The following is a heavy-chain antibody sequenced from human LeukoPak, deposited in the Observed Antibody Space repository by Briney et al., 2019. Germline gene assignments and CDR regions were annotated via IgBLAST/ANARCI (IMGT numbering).Heavy chain of an antibody. Sequence: PGGSLRLSCAASGFTFSSYATHWVRQAPGKGLEWVAVISYDGSNKYYADSVKGRFTISRDNSKNTLYLQMNSLRAEDTAVYYCARDRNYYDSSGEFDYWGQGTLVTVSS. CDR2: ISYDGSNK. CDR1: GFTFSSYA. J-gene: IGHJ4*02. CDR3: ARDRNYYDSSGEFDY. D-gene: IGHD3-22*01. V-gene: IGHV3-30-3*01.